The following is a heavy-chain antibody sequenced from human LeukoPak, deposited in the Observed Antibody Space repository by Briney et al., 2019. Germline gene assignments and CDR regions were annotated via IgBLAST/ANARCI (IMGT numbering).Heavy chain of an antibody. CDR2: INPSGGST. CDR3: ARDRTMITFGGVIATRRTYNWFDP. D-gene: IGHD3-16*02. J-gene: IGHJ5*02. CDR1: GYTFTSYY. Sequence: ASVKVSCKASGYTFTSYYMHWVRQAPGQGLEWMGIINPSGGSTNYAQKFQGRVTMTRDMSTSTVYMELSSLRSEDTAVYYCARDRTMITFGGVIATRRTYNWFDPWGQGTLVTVSS. V-gene: IGHV1-46*01.